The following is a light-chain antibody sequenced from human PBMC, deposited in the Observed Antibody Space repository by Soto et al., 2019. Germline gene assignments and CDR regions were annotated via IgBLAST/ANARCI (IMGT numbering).Light chain of an antibody. CDR1: QACSNS. J-gene: IGKJ1*01. Sequence: REMTQSPVTLYVYPGERVILACRARQACSNSLAWYQHQPCQAPRLLSFDASTRDTGVPARFSGSGSGTEFTIHIPILQYEDFAVYYCQQAYDCPPTFGQGTRVQ. V-gene: IGKV3-15*01. CDR3: QQAYDCPPT. CDR2: DAS.